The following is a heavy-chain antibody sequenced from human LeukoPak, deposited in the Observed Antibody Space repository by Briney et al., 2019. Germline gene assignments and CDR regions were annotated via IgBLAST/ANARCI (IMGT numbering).Heavy chain of an antibody. J-gene: IGHJ3*02. Sequence: GGSLRLSCAASGFTFSSYGMHWVRQAPGKGLEWVAVISYDGSNKYYADSVKGRFTISRDNSKNTLYLQMNSLRAEDTAVYYCAKGAMVIHRCAFDIWGQGTMVTVSS. V-gene: IGHV3-30*18. CDR1: GFTFSSYG. CDR3: AKGAMVIHRCAFDI. CDR2: ISYDGSNK. D-gene: IGHD5-18*01.